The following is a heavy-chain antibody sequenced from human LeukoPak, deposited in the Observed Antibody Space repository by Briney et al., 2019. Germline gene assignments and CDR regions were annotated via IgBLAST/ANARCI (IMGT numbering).Heavy chain of an antibody. CDR3: ATAPDPRSRITGTTVFAFDI. CDR1: GYTLTELS. J-gene: IGHJ3*02. Sequence: ASVKVSCKVSGYTLTELSMHWVRQAPGKGLEWMGGFDPEDGETIYAQKFQGRVTMTEDTSTDTAYMELSSLRSEDTAVYYCATAPDPRSRITGTTVFAFDIWGQGTMVTVSS. CDR2: FDPEDGET. D-gene: IGHD1-7*01. V-gene: IGHV1-24*01.